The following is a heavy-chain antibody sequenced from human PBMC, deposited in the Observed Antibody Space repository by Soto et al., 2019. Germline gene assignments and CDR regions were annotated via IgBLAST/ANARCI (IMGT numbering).Heavy chain of an antibody. CDR2: IYYSGTT. D-gene: IGHD1-26*01. Sequence: SDPLSLACAASGYSIRSSNWWGWIRQPPGRGLEWIGYIYYSGTTYYNPSLKSRVTMSVDTSKNQFSLKLTSVTAVDTAVYYCARREIQGPIDYWGQGTLVPVYS. V-gene: IGHV4-28*01. CDR3: ARREIQGPIDY. CDR1: GYSIRSSNW. J-gene: IGHJ4*02.